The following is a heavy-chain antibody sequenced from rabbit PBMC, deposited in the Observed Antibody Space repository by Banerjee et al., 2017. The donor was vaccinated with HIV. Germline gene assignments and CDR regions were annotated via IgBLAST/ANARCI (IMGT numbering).Heavy chain of an antibody. CDR2: IYAGSSGST. CDR3: ARAYAGNSYYTYYFDL. Sequence: QSLEESGGDLVKPGASLTLTCTASGFSFSSSYYMCWVRQAPGKGLEWIACIYAGSSGSTYYASWAKGRFTISKTSSTTVTLQMTSLTAADTATYFCARAYAGNSYYTYYFDLWGPGTLVTVS. D-gene: IGHD8-1*01. V-gene: IGHV1S40*01. CDR1: GFSFSSSYY. J-gene: IGHJ4*01.